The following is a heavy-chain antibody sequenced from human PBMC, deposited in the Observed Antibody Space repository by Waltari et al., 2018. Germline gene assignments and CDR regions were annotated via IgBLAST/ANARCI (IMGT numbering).Heavy chain of an antibody. J-gene: IGHJ6*02. CDR2: ISWDGGST. D-gene: IGHD4-4*01. Sequence: EVQLVESGGVVVQPGGSLRLSCAAYGFTFDDYAMHWVRKAPGKGLEWVSLISWDGGSTYYADSVKGRFTISRDNSKNSLYLQMNSLRAEDTALYYCAKEIMSTVTTGSMDVWGQGTTVTVSS. CDR1: GFTFDDYA. V-gene: IGHV3-43D*04. CDR3: AKEIMSTVTTGSMDV.